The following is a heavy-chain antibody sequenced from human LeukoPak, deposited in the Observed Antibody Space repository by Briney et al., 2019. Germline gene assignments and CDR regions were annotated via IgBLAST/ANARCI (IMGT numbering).Heavy chain of an antibody. J-gene: IGHJ6*02. Sequence: SVKVSCKASGCTFSSYAISWVRQAPGQGLEWMGGIIPIFGTANYAQKFQGRVTITADESTSTAYMELSSLRSEDTAVYYCAREPYCSSTSCIYGGGGYDYYYGMDVWGQGTTVTVSS. CDR3: AREPYCSSTSCIYGGGGYDYYYGMDV. V-gene: IGHV1-69*13. CDR2: IIPIFGTA. D-gene: IGHD2-2*01. CDR1: GCTFSSYA.